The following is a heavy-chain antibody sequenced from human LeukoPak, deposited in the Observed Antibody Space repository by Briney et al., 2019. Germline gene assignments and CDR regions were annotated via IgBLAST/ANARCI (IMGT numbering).Heavy chain of an antibody. Sequence: PGGSLTLSCAASGFPFSPGWMSWVRQAPGKGLEWVAMIKKSGSEALYVDSVKGRFTISRDSARNSLYLQMSSLRVDDTAVYYCASLDTAVIRTGGYWGRGTLVTVSS. CDR3: ASLDTAVIRTGGY. CDR2: IKKSGSEA. D-gene: IGHD2-21*02. V-gene: IGHV3-7*01. J-gene: IGHJ4*02. CDR1: GFPFSPGW.